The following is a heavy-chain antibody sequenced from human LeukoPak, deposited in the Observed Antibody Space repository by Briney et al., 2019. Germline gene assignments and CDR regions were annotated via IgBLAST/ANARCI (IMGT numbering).Heavy chain of an antibody. V-gene: IGHV3-74*01. Sequence: GRSLRLSCAASGFTFSNYWMHWVRQAPGKGLVWVSRVNSDGINTSYADSVKGRFTISRDNAKNTLNLQMNSLRAEDTAVYYCARDLGQYYDTSDNWFDPWGQGTLVTVSS. CDR1: GFTFSNYW. J-gene: IGHJ5*02. CDR2: VNSDGINT. CDR3: ARDLGQYYDTSDNWFDP. D-gene: IGHD3-22*01.